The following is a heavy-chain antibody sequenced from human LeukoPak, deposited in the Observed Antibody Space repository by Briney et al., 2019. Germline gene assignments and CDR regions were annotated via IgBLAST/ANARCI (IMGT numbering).Heavy chain of an antibody. CDR1: GFTVSSNY. Sequence: PGGSLRLSCAASGFTVSSNYMSWVRQAPGKGLEWVSVIYSGGSTYYADSVKGRFTISRDNSKNTLYLQMNSLRAEDTAVYYCAKDLPDIVVVVAATLDDYWGQGTLVTVSS. J-gene: IGHJ4*02. CDR2: IYSGGST. D-gene: IGHD2-15*01. V-gene: IGHV3-53*01. CDR3: AKDLPDIVVVVAATLDDY.